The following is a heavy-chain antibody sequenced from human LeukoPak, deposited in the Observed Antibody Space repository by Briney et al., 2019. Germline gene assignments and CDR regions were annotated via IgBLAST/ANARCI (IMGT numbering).Heavy chain of an antibody. V-gene: IGHV1-2*02. D-gene: IGHD2-15*01. CDR2: INPNSGGT. Sequence: ASVKVSCKASGYTFTSYGISWVRQAPGQGLEWMGWINPNSGGTNYAQKFQGRVTMTRDTSISTAYMELSRLRSDDTAVYYCAMAGVAAATPDYWGQGTLVTVSS. CDR1: GYTFTSYG. CDR3: AMAGVAAATPDY. J-gene: IGHJ4*02.